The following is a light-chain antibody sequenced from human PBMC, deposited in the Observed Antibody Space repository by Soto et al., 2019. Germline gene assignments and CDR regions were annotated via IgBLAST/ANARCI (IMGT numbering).Light chain of an antibody. J-gene: IGKJ5*01. Sequence: DIQLTQSPSFLSASVGDRVTITCRASQGIGSDLAWYQLRPGKAPKLLIYVASTLQSGVPSRFSGSGSGTEFTLTISSLQSEDFATYYCQQLKSYPITFGQGTRLEIK. CDR3: QQLKSYPIT. V-gene: IGKV1-9*01. CDR1: QGIGSD. CDR2: VAS.